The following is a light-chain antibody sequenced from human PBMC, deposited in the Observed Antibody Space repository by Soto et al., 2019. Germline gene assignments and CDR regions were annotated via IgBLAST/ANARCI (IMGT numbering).Light chain of an antibody. J-gene: IGKJ1*01. CDR2: KAS. CDR1: QTISSW. V-gene: IGKV1-5*03. CDR3: QHYNSYLEA. Sequence: DIQMTPSPSTLSVSVGDRFTITCRASQTISSWLAWYQQKPGKAPKLLIYKASTLKSGIPSRFSGSGSGTEFTLTISSLRPNDFATYYCQHYNSYLEAFDQGTKVDIK.